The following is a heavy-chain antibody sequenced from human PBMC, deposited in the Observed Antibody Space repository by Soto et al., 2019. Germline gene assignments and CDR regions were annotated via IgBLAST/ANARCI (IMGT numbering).Heavy chain of an antibody. V-gene: IGHV3-23*01. CDR1: GFTFDTYA. Sequence: EVQLLEAGGGLVQPGGSLRLSCAASGFTFDTYAMSWVRQAPGKGLEWVSGITGSGGSTDYADSVKGRFTISRDTSRNTLYLQMSRLSVEDTAIYYCARESRPPSHFDYSGQGTQLTLSS. J-gene: IGHJ4*02. CDR3: ARESRPPSHFDY. CDR2: ITGSGGST.